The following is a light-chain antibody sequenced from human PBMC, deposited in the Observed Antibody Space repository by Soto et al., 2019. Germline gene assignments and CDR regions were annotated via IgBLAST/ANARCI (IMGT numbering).Light chain of an antibody. CDR3: QQYNSWMWT. V-gene: IGKV3-15*01. J-gene: IGKJ1*01. Sequence: EIVMTQSPATLSVSPGEGATLSCRDSQSVSSKLAWYQQKPGQAPRLLIYGASTRETGIPARFSGSGAGTEFTLIISSLQSEDSAVYYCQQYNSWMWTFGQGTKVDIK. CDR1: QSVSSK. CDR2: GAS.